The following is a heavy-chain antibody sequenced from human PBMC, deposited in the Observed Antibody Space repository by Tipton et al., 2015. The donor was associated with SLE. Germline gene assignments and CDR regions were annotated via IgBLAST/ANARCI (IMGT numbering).Heavy chain of an antibody. Sequence: GSLRLSCAASGFSFSSYAMHWLRQAPGKGPEYVSAISSDGGATYYANSVKGRFTISRDNSKNTLYLQMGSLRAEDMAVYYCARDRVGGTYDYWGQGPLVTVSS. J-gene: IGHJ4*02. CDR2: ISSDGGAT. V-gene: IGHV3-64*01. D-gene: IGHD1-26*01. CDR3: ARDRVGGTYDY. CDR1: GFSFSSYA.